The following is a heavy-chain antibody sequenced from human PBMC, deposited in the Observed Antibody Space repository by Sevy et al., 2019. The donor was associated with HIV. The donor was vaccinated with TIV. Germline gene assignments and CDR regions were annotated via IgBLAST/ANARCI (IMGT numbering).Heavy chain of an antibody. D-gene: IGHD4-17*01. J-gene: IGHJ4*02. CDR3: ARGTTVVPGGLNY. V-gene: IGHV4-30-4*01. Sequence: SENLSLTCTVSGGSISSGDYYWSWIRQPPGKGLEWIGYIYYSGSTYYNPSLKSRVTISVDTSKNQFSLKLSSVTAADTAVYYCARGTTVVPGGLNYWGQGTLVTVSS. CDR2: IYYSGST. CDR1: GGSISSGDYY.